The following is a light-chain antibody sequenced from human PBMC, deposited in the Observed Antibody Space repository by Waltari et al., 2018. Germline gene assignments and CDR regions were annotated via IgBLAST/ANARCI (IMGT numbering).Light chain of an antibody. CDR1: NIGSKS. J-gene: IGLJ2*01. Sequence: SYVLTQPPSVSVAPGKTARITCGGNNIGSKSVHWYQQKPGQAPVLVVYEDSHRPSGIPERFSGSNSGNTAPLTISRVEAGDEADYYCQVWDTSSNLHVVFGGGAKLTVL. V-gene: IGLV3-21*03. CDR2: EDS. CDR3: QVWDTSSNLHVV.